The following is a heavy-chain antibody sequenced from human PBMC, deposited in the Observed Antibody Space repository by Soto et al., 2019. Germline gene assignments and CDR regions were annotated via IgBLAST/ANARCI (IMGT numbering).Heavy chain of an antibody. D-gene: IGHD2-15*01. CDR3: AKDEGGYCSGGSCYPDY. CDR1: GFTFSSYG. J-gene: IGHJ4*02. Sequence: QVQLVESGGGVVQPGRSLRLSCAASGFTFSSYGMHWVRQAPGKGLEWVAVISYDGSNKYYADSVKGRFTISRDNSKNTLYLQMNSLRAEDTAVYYCAKDEGGYCSGGSCYPDYWRQGTLVTVSS. V-gene: IGHV3-30*18. CDR2: ISYDGSNK.